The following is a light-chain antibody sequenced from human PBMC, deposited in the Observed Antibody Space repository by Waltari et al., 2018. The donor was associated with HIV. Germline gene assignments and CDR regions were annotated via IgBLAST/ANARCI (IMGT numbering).Light chain of an antibody. J-gene: IGLJ1*01. V-gene: IGLV2-8*01. CDR3: SSYAGRNNYV. CDR2: EVN. Sequence: QSALTQAPSASGSPGQSVTISCTGSSSDVGTYNYVSWYQQHPGKAPKLMIYEVNKRPSGVPDRFSGSKSGNTASLTVSGLQAEDDANYYCSSYAGRNNYVFGTGTKVTIL. CDR1: SSDVGTYNY.